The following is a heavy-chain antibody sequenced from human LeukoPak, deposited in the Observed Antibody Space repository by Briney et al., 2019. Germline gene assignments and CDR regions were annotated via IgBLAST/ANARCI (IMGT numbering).Heavy chain of an antibody. D-gene: IGHD3-10*01. V-gene: IGHV3-9*01. Sequence: GGSLRLSCAASGFTFDDYAMHWVRQAPGKGLEWVSGISWNSGSKGYADSVKGRFTISKDNAKNSLYLQMNSLRAEDTALYYCARGPLTYYYGSGAVDYWGQGTLVTVSS. CDR3: ARGPLTYYYGSGAVDY. CDR2: ISWNSGSK. J-gene: IGHJ4*02. CDR1: GFTFDDYA.